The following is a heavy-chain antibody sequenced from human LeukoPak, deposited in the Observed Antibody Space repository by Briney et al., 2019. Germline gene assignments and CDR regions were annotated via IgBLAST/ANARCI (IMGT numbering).Heavy chain of an antibody. CDR2: ISGSGGST. CDR3: ASGSGWSKYYYYYYMDV. V-gene: IGHV3-23*01. D-gene: IGHD6-19*01. CDR1: GFTFSSYA. J-gene: IGHJ6*03. Sequence: GGSLRLSCAASGFTFSSYAMSWVRQAPGKGLEWVSAISGSGGSTYYADSVKGRFTISRDNSKNTLYLQMNSLRAEDTAVYYCASGSGWSKYYYYYYMDVWGKGTTVTVSS.